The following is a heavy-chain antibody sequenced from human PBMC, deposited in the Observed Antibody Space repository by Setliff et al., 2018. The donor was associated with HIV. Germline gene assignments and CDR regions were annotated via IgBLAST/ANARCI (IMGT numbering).Heavy chain of an antibody. Sequence: GGSLRLSCTTSGFTFGDYAFSWVRQAPGKGLEWVANIKEDGSETYFVDSLKGRFTASRDNARNSLYLQMNSLRAEDTAVYYCASVLFNRKGWHWDRWGQGTLVTVSS. CDR3: ASVLFNRKGWHWDR. D-gene: IGHD6-19*01. J-gene: IGHJ4*02. CDR2: IKEDGSET. CDR1: GFTFGDYA. V-gene: IGHV3-7*03.